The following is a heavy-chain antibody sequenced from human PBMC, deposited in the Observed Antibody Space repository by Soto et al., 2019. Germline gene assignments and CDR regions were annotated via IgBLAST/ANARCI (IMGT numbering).Heavy chain of an antibody. CDR1: GFTFSSYA. CDR3: AKGTLGIVVVPAAMDD. D-gene: IGHD2-2*03. V-gene: IGHV3-23*01. Sequence: GGSLRLSCAASGFTFSSYAMSWVRQAPGKGLEWVSAISGSGGSTYYADSVKGRFTISRDNSKNTLYLQMNSLRAEDTAVYYCAKGTLGIVVVPAAMDDWGQGSLVTGSS. CDR2: ISGSGGST. J-gene: IGHJ4*02.